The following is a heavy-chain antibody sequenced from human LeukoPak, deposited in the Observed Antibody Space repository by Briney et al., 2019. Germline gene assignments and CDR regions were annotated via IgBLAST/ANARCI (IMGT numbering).Heavy chain of an antibody. CDR3: ARTSHESVLYWSDP. CDR1: GYTFTTYG. D-gene: IGHD3-16*01. J-gene: IGHJ5*02. Sequence: ASVKVSCEASGYTFTTYGIGWVRQDPGQGLEWMGWISGYNGNTNYAQKFQGRVTMTTDTSTSTAYMELRSLRSDDTAVYYCARTSHESVLYWSDPWGQGTLVNVSS. V-gene: IGHV1-18*01. CDR2: ISGYNGNT.